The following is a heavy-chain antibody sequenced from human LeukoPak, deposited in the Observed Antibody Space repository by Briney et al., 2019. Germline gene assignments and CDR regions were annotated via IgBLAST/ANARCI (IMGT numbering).Heavy chain of an antibody. CDR2: FSGVGGST. CDR1: GFTFSSYA. D-gene: IGHD4-17*01. J-gene: IGHJ4*02. V-gene: IGHV3-23*01. CDR3: AKDPTYYGDYPY. Sequence: PGESLRLSCAASGFTFSSYAMSWVRHAQAQGQERVSGFSGVGGSTNYAASVKGRCSISRDNSKNTLYLQMNSLRAEDTAVYYCAKDPTYYGDYPYWGQGTLVTVSS.